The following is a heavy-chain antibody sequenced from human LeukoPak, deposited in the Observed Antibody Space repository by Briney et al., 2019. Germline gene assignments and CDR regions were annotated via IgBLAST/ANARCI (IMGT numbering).Heavy chain of an antibody. Sequence: GGSLRLSCAASGFTFSSYWMSWVRQAPGKGLEWVANIKQDGSEKYYVDSVKGRFTISRDNAKNSLYLQMNSLRVEDTAVYYCARGRYYDFWSGHDYWGQGTLVTVSS. J-gene: IGHJ4*02. D-gene: IGHD3-3*01. V-gene: IGHV3-7*01. CDR2: IKQDGSEK. CDR1: GFTFSSYW. CDR3: ARGRYYDFWSGHDY.